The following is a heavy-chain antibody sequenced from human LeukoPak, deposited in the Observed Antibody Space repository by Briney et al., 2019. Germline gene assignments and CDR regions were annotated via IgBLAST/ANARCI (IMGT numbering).Heavy chain of an antibody. Sequence: PGGSLRLSCAASGFSLSSFATTWVRQAPGKGLEWVSGIGAGGSDTYYADAVKGRFTISKDKFKNILYLQMNSLRAEDTATYYCAKDLMYGDGKWEFGLWGQGTLVTVSS. CDR1: GFSLSSFA. CDR3: AKDLMYGDGKWEFGL. V-gene: IGHV3-23*01. J-gene: IGHJ5*02. D-gene: IGHD2-21*02. CDR2: IGAGGSDT.